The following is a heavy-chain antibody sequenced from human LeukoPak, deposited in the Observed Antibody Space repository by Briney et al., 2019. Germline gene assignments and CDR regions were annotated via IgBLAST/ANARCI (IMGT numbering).Heavy chain of an antibody. Sequence: GGSLRLSCAASGFTFSSYALTWVRQAPGKGLEWVSTISGGGDNTYYADSVKGRFTISRDNSKHTLYLQMTSLRAEDTAVYYCAKGDYYDSSGPSFDYWGQGTLATVSS. D-gene: IGHD3-22*01. CDR2: ISGGGDNT. CDR1: GFTFSSYA. J-gene: IGHJ4*02. CDR3: AKGDYYDSSGPSFDY. V-gene: IGHV3-23*01.